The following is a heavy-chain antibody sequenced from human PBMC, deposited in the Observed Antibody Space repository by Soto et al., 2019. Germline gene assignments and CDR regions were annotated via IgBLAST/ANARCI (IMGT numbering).Heavy chain of an antibody. D-gene: IGHD2-8*01. Sequence: PGGSLRLSCVGSGFTFNNYGMHWVRQAPGKGLEWVAVISYEGRYTSSGDSVKGRFTISRDNSKNTLYLQMNSLRAEDTAVYYCARDLGYCTNGVCYTDYYYGMDVWGQGTTVTVSS. V-gene: IGHV3-30*03. CDR3: ARDLGYCTNGVCYTDYYYGMDV. J-gene: IGHJ6*02. CDR2: ISYEGRYT. CDR1: GFTFNNYG.